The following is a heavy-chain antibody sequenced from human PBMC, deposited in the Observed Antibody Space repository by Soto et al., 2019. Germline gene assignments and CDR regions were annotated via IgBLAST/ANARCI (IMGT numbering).Heavy chain of an antibody. D-gene: IGHD3-3*02. Sequence: SETLSLTCSVTGGSINNYYWSWVRQSAGKGLEWIGRVFTTGTTDYNPSLKGRVTIPVDTSKNQFSLSLRSVTAADTAIYYCARDFNSIFDDFADMRWNFDPWGQGTLVTVS. V-gene: IGHV4-4*07. CDR1: GGSINNYY. J-gene: IGHJ5*02. CDR3: ARDFNSIFDDFADMRWNFDP. CDR2: VFTTGTT.